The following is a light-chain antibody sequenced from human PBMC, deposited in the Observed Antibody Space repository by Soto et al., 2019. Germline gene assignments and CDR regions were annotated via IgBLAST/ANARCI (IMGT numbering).Light chain of an antibody. Sequence: DIQMTQSPSSLSASVGDRVTITCQASQDISNYLNWYQQKPGQAPKLLIYDASNLETGVPSRFSGSGSGTDFTFTISSLQPEDIATYYCQQYDNLYTFVQGTKLEI. V-gene: IGKV1-33*01. CDR2: DAS. J-gene: IGKJ2*01. CDR3: QQYDNLYT. CDR1: QDISNY.